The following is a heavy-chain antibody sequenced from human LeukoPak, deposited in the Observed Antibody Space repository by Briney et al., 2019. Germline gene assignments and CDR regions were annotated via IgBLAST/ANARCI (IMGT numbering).Heavy chain of an antibody. J-gene: IGHJ4*02. CDR1: GYTFTSYG. D-gene: IGHD3-16*02. CDR3: ARVVYGGNDYVWGSYRYTLLDY. V-gene: IGHV1-18*01. CDR2: ISAYNGNT. Sequence: ASVKVSCKASGYTFTSYGISWVRQAPGQGLEWMGWISAYNGNTSYAQKLQGRVTMTTDTSTSTAYMELRSLRSDDTAVYYCARVVYGGNDYVWGSYRYTLLDYWGQGTLVTVSS.